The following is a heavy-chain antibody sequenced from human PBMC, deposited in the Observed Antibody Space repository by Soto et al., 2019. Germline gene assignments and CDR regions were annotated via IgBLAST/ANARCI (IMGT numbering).Heavy chain of an antibody. CDR3: ARDFKRGGGSYPLGY. CDR1: GYTFTSYG. CDR2: ISASNGNT. Sequence: APVKVSCKASGYTFTSYGISWVRQAPGQGLEWMGWISASNGNTNYAQKLQGRVTMTTDTATSTAYMELRSLRSDDTAVYYCARDFKRGGGSYPLGYWGQGTLVTVSS. J-gene: IGHJ4*02. V-gene: IGHV1-18*01. D-gene: IGHD1-26*01.